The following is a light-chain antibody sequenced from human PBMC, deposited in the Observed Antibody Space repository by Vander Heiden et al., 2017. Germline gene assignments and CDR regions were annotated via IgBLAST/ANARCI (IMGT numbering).Light chain of an antibody. CDR3: QQYNNRPPT. J-gene: IGKJ4*01. CDR1: QTISNN. Sequence: EILLTQSPASLSVSPGESATLSCRATQTISNNLAWYQQKPGQAPRLLIYGASVRATGIPDRFSGSASGTEFTLTISSLQSEDFAVYYCQQYNNRPPTFGGGTNVEI. CDR2: GAS. V-gene: IGKV3-15*01.